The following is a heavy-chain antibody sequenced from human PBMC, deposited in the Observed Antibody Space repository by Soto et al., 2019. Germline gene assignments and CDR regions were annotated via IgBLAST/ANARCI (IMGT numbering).Heavy chain of an antibody. D-gene: IGHD3-10*01. CDR3: AALSSYY. Sequence: TGGSLRLSCAASGFTFSSYGMHWVRQAPGKGLEWVAVISYDGSNKYYADSVKGRFTISRDNSKNTLYLQMNSLRAEDTAVYYCAALSSYYWGQGTLVTVSS. CDR1: GFTFSSYG. V-gene: IGHV3-30*03. CDR2: ISYDGSNK. J-gene: IGHJ4*02.